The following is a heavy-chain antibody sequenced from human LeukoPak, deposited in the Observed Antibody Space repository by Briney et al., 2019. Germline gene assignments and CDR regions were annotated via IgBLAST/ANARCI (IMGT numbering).Heavy chain of an antibody. CDR3: ARVDSGYDFAPFDY. V-gene: IGHV1-18*01. J-gene: IGHJ4*02. CDR2: ISANNGNT. Sequence: ASVKVSCKASGYTFTRYGIIWVRQAPGQGLEWMGWISANNGNTNYAQKLQGRVTMTTDTSTSTAYMELRSLRSDDTAAYYCARVDSGYDFAPFDYWGQGTLVTVSS. CDR1: GYTFTRYG. D-gene: IGHD5-12*01.